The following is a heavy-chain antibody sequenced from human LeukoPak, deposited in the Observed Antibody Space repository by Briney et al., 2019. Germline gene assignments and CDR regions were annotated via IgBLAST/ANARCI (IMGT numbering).Heavy chain of an antibody. Sequence: SETLSLTCTVSGGSISSSSYYWGWIRQPPGKGLEWIGYIYTSGSTNYNPSLKSRVTISVDTSKNQFSLKLSSVTAADAAVYYCARTDMVRGVQYYLDYWGQGTLVTVSS. D-gene: IGHD3-10*01. CDR3: ARTDMVRGVQYYLDY. CDR2: IYTSGST. V-gene: IGHV4-61*05. J-gene: IGHJ4*02. CDR1: GGSISSSSYY.